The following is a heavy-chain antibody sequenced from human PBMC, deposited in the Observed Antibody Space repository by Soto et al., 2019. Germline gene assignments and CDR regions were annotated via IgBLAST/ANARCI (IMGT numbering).Heavy chain of an antibody. D-gene: IGHD3-10*01. Sequence: QVQLVQSGAEVKKPGASVKVSCKASGYTFTSYGISWVRQAPGQGLEWMGWISAYNGNTNYAQKLQGRVTMTTDTSTSTANMELRRLRSDDTAVYYCARDPLVRGQRITMVRGVTNFDYWGQGTLVTVSS. CDR3: ARDPLVRGQRITMVRGVTNFDY. CDR1: GYTFTSYG. V-gene: IGHV1-18*01. CDR2: ISAYNGNT. J-gene: IGHJ4*02.